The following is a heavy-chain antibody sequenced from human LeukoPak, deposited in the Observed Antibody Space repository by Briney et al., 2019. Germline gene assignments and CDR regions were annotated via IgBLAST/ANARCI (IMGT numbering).Heavy chain of an antibody. V-gene: IGHV3-9*01. CDR1: GFNFDDYA. J-gene: IGHJ4*02. CDR3: GKDRANRARGMIN. D-gene: IGHD3-16*01. CDR2: ISWNSGSI. Sequence: PGGSLRLSCAASGFNFDDYAMHWVRQAPGKGLEWVSGISWNSGSIAYADSVKSRFTISRDNAKNSLYLQMNSLRAEDTALYYCGKDRANRARGMINWGQGTLVTVSS.